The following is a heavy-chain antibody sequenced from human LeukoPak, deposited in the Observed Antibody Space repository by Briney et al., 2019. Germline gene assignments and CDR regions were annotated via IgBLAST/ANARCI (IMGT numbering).Heavy chain of an antibody. CDR1: GFTFSSYS. J-gene: IGHJ4*02. CDR2: ISSSSSTI. CDR3: ARGLSFWSGYYLDY. D-gene: IGHD3-3*01. Sequence: GGSLRLSCVASGFTFSSYSMNWVRQAPGKGLEWVSYISSSSSTIYYADSVKGRFTISRDNAKNSLYLQMNSLRAEDTAVYYCARGLSFWSGYYLDYWGQGTLVTVSS. V-gene: IGHV3-48*04.